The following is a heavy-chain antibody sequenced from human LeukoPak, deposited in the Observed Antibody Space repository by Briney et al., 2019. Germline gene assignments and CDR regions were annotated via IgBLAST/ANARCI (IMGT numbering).Heavy chain of an antibody. V-gene: IGHV3-21*01. CDR1: GFTFSSYS. D-gene: IGHD4-11*01. J-gene: IGHJ4*02. CDR2: ISSSSSYI. Sequence: GGSLRLSCAASGFTFSSYSMNWVRQAPGKGLEWVSSISSSSSYIYYADSVKGRFTISRDNAKNSLYLQMNSLRAEDTAVYYCARDGGYDYSNSGYWGQGTLVTVSS. CDR3: ARDGGYDYSNSGY.